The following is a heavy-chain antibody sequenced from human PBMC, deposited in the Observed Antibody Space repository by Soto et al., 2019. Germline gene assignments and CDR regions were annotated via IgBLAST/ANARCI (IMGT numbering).Heavy chain of an antibody. Sequence: GGSLILSCAASGFTFSNYPRHWVRPAPGKGLEWVAVISYDGSNKYYADSVKGRFTISRDNSKNTLYLQMNSLRAEDTAVYYCARDRSVAGILATAGRFDYCGLGTLVTVSS. CDR2: ISYDGSNK. CDR3: ARDRSVAGILATAGRFDY. J-gene: IGHJ4*02. V-gene: IGHV3-30-3*01. D-gene: IGHD6-19*01. CDR1: GFTFSNYP.